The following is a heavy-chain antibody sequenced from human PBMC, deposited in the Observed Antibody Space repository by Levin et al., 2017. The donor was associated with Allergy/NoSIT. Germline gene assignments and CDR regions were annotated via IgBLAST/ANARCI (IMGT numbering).Heavy chain of an antibody. J-gene: IGHJ2*01. CDR3: AREGSFLDYGLSWYFDL. D-gene: IGHD4-17*01. CDR1: GITFSSYS. CDR2: ISSSSSTI. V-gene: IGHV3-48*01. Sequence: PGGSLRLSCAASGITFSSYSMNWVRQAPGKGLEWVSYISSSSSTIYYADSVKGRFTISRDNAKNSLYLQMNSLRAEDTAVYYCAREGSFLDYGLSWYFDLWGRGTLVTVSS.